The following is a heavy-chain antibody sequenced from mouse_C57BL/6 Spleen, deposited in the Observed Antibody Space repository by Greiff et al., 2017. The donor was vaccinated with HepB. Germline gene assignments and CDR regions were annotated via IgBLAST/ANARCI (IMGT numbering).Heavy chain of an antibody. V-gene: IGHV5-6*01. CDR3: ASPSDY. J-gene: IGHJ4*01. Sequence: EVKLMESGGDLVKPGGSLKLSCAASGFTFSSYGMSWVRQTPDKRLEWVATISSGGSYTYYPDSVKGRFTISRDNAKNTLYLQMSSLKSEDTAMYDCASPSDYWGQGTSVTVSS. CDR1: GFTFSSYG. CDR2: ISSGGSYT.